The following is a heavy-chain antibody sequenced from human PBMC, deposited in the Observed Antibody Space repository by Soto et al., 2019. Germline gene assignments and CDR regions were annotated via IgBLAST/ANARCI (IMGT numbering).Heavy chain of an antibody. D-gene: IGHD4-17*01. J-gene: IGHJ6*02. V-gene: IGHV1-69*12. CDR1: GGTFSSYA. CDR3: PTPTVTTSTYYYYGMDV. CDR2: IIPIFGTA. Sequence: QVQLVQSGAEVKTPGSSVKVSCKASGGTFSSYAISWVRQAPGQGLEWMGGIIPIFGTANYAPKFQGRFTITADESTTTAYMELSSLRSEDTAVYYWPTPTVTTSTYYYYGMDVWGQGHTVTVSS.